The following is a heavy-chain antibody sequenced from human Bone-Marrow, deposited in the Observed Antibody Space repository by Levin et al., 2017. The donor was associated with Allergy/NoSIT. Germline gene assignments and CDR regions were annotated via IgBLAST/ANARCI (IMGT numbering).Heavy chain of an antibody. CDR2: IYYSGST. CDR3: ARQAGYSSSWPLDY. CDR1: GGSISSSSYY. V-gene: IGHV4-39*01. D-gene: IGHD6-13*01. J-gene: IGHJ4*02. Sequence: SETLSLTCTVSGGSISSSSYYWGWIRQPPGKGLEWIGSIYYSGSTYYNPSLKSRVTISVDTSKNQFSLKLSSVTAADTAVYYGARQAGYSSSWPLDYWGQGTLVTVSS.